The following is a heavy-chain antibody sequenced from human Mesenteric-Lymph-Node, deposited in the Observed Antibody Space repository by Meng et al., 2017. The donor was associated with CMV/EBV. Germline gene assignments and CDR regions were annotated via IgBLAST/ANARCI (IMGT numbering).Heavy chain of an antibody. CDR2: ISWDGGST. D-gene: IGHD2-2*02. CDR3: ATSLKRRLYPRGYYYGMDV. V-gene: IGHV3-43*01. J-gene: IGHJ6*02. Sequence: GGSLRLSCAASGFTFDDYTMHWVRQAPGKGLEWVSLISWDGGSTYYADSVKGRFTISRDNSKNSLYLQMNSLRTEDTALYYCATSLKRRLYPRGYYYGMDVWGQGTTVTVSS. CDR1: GFTFDDYT.